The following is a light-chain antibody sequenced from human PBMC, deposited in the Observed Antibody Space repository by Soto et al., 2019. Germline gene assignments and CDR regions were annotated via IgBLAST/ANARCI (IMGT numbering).Light chain of an antibody. Sequence: QLVLTQSPSASASLGASVKLTCTLSSGHSNYAIAWHQQQPEKGPRYLMNLNSDGSHTKGDGIPDRFSGSSAGAERYLAMSSLQAEDEADYYCQTWATGIRVFGGGTKLTVL. CDR1: SGHSNYA. CDR2: LNSDGSH. V-gene: IGLV4-69*01. CDR3: QTWATGIRV. J-gene: IGLJ3*02.